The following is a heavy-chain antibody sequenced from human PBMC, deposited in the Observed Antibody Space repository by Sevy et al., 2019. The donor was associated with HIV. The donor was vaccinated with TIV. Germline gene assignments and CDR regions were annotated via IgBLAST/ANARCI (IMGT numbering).Heavy chain of an antibody. J-gene: IGHJ3*02. CDR3: ARGVNYGGDAFDI. CDR1: GGSFSGYY. V-gene: IGHV4-34*01. CDR2: INHSGST. D-gene: IGHD3-16*01. Sequence: SETLSLTCAVYGGSFSGYYWSWIRQPPGKGLEWIGEINHSGSTNYNPSLKGRVTISVDTSKNQFSLKLSSVTAADTAVYYCARGVNYGGDAFDIWGQGTMVTVSS.